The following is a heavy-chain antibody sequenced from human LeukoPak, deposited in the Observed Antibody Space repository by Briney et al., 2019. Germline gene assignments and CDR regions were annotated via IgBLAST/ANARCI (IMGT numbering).Heavy chain of an antibody. Sequence: GGSLRLSCAASGFTFSDYYMSWVRQAPGKGLEWVSYISSGGITIYYADSVKGRFTISRDNAKNSPYVQMNSLRAEDTAVYYCATGYSSGWYWGQGTLVTVSS. CDR3: ATGYSSGWY. D-gene: IGHD6-19*01. V-gene: IGHV3-11*01. CDR2: ISSGGITI. CDR1: GFTFSDYY. J-gene: IGHJ4*02.